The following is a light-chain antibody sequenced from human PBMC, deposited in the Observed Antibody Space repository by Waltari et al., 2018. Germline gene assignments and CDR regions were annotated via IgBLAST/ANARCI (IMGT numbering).Light chain of an antibody. Sequence: QSALTQPASVSGSPGQSITISCTGTSSDVGGYNYVSWYQQHPGKAPKLMIYDVSNRPSGVSNRFSGSKSGNTASLTISGLQPGDEADYYCSSYTSSTIYVFGTGTKVTVL. CDR2: DVS. J-gene: IGLJ1*01. V-gene: IGLV2-14*01. CDR3: SSYTSSTIYV. CDR1: SSDVGGYNY.